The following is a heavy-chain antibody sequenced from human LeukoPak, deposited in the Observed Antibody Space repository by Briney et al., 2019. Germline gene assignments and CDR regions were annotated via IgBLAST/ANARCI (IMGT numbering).Heavy chain of an antibody. D-gene: IGHD4/OR15-4a*01. Sequence: GGSLRLSCATSGLTLGNYWMSWVRQAPGKGLEWVANINLDGGDKSYVGSVKGRFTISRDNAKNSLYLQMNSLGAEDTAVYYCARDYDYSLDYWGQGTLVTVSS. CDR2: INLDGGDK. CDR1: GLTLGNYW. V-gene: IGHV3-7*01. J-gene: IGHJ4*02. CDR3: ARDYDYSLDY.